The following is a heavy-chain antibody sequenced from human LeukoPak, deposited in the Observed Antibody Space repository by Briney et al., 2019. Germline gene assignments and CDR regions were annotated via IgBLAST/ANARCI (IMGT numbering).Heavy chain of an antibody. D-gene: IGHD3-22*01. CDR2: ISYDGSNK. V-gene: IGHV3-30*04. CDR3: ARDYYDSSGYYFDY. J-gene: IGHJ4*02. CDR1: GFTFSSYA. Sequence: SLRLSCAASGFTFSSYAMHWVRQAPGKGLDWVAVISYDGSNKYYADSVKGRFTISRDNSKNTLYLQMNSLRAEDTAVYYCARDYYDSSGYYFDYWGQGTLVTVSS.